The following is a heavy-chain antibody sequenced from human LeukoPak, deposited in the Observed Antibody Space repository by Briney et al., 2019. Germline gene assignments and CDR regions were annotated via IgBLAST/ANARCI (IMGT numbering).Heavy chain of an antibody. V-gene: IGHV4-34*01. D-gene: IGHD2-2*01. CDR3: AREVVVLYYFDY. CDR2: IYYSGST. Sequence: PSETLSLTCAVYGGSFSGYYWSWIRQPPGKGLEWIGSIYYSGSTYYNPSLKSRVTISVDTSKNQFSLKLSSVTAADTAVYYCAREVVVLYYFDYWGQGTLVTVSS. J-gene: IGHJ4*02. CDR1: GGSFSGYY.